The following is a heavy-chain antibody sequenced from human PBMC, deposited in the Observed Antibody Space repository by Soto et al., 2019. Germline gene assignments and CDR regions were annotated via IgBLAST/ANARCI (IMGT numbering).Heavy chain of an antibody. J-gene: IGHJ6*02. CDR2: TRSNGEYT. CDR1: GFTFSSFA. CDR3: AKDSQSVSVSAARVYGMDV. Sequence: EVQVLESGGGLVQPGGSLRLSCAGSGFTFSSFAMTWVRQARGKGLEWVSTTRSNGEYTYYTDSVKGRFTVSRDNSKNALFLEMSSLRAEDTAIYYCAKDSQSVSVSAARVYGMDVWGQGTTVTVSS. D-gene: IGHD2-2*01. V-gene: IGHV3-23*01.